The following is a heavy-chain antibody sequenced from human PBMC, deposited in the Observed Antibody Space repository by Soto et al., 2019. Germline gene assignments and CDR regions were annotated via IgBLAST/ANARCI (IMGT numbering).Heavy chain of an antibody. Sequence: SETLSLTCTVSGGSISSYYWSWIRQTPGKGLEWIGYIYYTGSTDYNPSLKSRVTISVDTSKNQFSLRLNSVTAADTAVYYCARGSKVIRLIFDYWGQGSLVTVSS. CDR2: IYYTGST. CDR1: GGSISSYY. V-gene: IGHV4-59*01. D-gene: IGHD2-8*01. CDR3: ARGSKVIRLIFDY. J-gene: IGHJ4*02.